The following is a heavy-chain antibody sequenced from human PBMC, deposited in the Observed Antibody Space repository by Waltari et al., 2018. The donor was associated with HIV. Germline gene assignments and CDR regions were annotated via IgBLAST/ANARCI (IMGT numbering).Heavy chain of an antibody. CDR3: ARHALRVGAAYWNFDL. CDR2: IYYTGRA. CDR1: GGSASSSSYF. D-gene: IGHD1-26*01. Sequence: QLQLQESGPGLVKPSATLSLTCTVSGGSASSSSYFWGWIRQPPGKGLEWVGRIYYTGRAYYNPSLKSRVTISVDTSKNQFSLKVTSVTAADTAVYYCARHALRVGAAYWNFDLWGRGTLVTVSS. V-gene: IGHV4-39*01. J-gene: IGHJ2*01.